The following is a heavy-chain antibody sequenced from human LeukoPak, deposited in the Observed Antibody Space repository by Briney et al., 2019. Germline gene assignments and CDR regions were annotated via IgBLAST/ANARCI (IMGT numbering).Heavy chain of an antibody. V-gene: IGHV3-7*01. CDR1: EFMFSDYW. CDR2: INKDGSEE. CDR3: ATYDNWVAGDV. D-gene: IGHD1-1*01. J-gene: IGHJ6*02. Sequence: GGSLRLSCAASEFMFSDYWMSWVRQAPGKGPEWVASINKDGSEEYYADSVKGRFTVSSDNAKNSLYLQMNNLRVEDMAIYYCATYDNWVAGDVWGQGTTVSVSS.